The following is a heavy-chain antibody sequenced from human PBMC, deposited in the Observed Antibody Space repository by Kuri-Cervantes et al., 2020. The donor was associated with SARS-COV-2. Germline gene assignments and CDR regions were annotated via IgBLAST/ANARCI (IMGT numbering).Heavy chain of an antibody. D-gene: IGHD4-23*01. CDR2: ISPDNDDT. J-gene: IGHJ4*02. V-gene: IGHV1-18*01. CDR1: GYTFTRYG. CDR3: TRSHTLYGGNASPWDY. Sequence: ASVKVSCKASGYTFTRYGITWVRQAPGQGLEWMGWISPDNDDTKYAQKFQGRVTMSTDTSSSTAYMDLRSLRFDDTAVYYCTRSHTLYGGNASPWDYWGQGSLVTVSS.